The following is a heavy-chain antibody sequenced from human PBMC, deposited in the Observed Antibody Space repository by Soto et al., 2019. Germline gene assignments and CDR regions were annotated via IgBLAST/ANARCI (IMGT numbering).Heavy chain of an antibody. CDR1: GFTFSSYS. J-gene: IGHJ6*03. V-gene: IGHV3-21*01. CDR3: ARDKVSSPVGVMDV. Sequence: GGSLRLSCAASGFTFSSYSMNWVRQAPGKGLEWVSSISSSSSYIYYADSVKGRFTISRDNAKNSLYLQMNSLRAEDTAVYYCARDKVSSPVGVMDVWGKGTTVNVSS. D-gene: IGHD6-13*01. CDR2: ISSSSSYI.